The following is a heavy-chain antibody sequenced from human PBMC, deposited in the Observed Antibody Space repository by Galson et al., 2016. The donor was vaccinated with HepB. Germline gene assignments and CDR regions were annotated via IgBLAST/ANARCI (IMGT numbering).Heavy chain of an antibody. CDR2: ISYDGSNK. CDR1: GFTFSSSA. V-gene: IGHV3-30*04. J-gene: IGHJ6*02. D-gene: IGHD1-20*01. Sequence: SLRLSCAASGFTFSSSAMHWVRQAPGKGLEWVAVISYDGSNKYYADSVKGRFTISRDNSKNTLYLQMNSLRAEDTAVYYSARDRHNWRYFISGSPDVLGQGTTVTVSS. CDR3: ARDRHNWRYFISGSPDV.